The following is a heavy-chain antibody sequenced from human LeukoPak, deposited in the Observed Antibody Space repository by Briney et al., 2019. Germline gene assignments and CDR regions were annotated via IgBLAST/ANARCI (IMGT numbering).Heavy chain of an antibody. D-gene: IGHD6-13*01. Sequence: ASVKVSCKASGGTFSSYAISWVRQAPGQGLEWMGGIIPIFGTANYAQKFQGRVTITADESTSTAYMELSSLRSEDTAVYYCARDLILAAAGTPPGYWGQGTLVTVSS. CDR2: IIPIFGTA. J-gene: IGHJ4*02. CDR3: ARDLILAAAGTPPGY. V-gene: IGHV1-69*01. CDR1: GGTFSSYA.